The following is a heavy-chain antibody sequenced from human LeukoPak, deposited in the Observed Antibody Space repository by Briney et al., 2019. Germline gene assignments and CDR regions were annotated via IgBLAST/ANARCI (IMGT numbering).Heavy chain of an antibody. CDR1: GGSISSSGYY. CDR2: IYYSGST. Sequence: SETLSLTCTVSGGSISSSGYYWGWIRQPPGKGLEWIGSIYYSGSTYYNPSLKSRVTISVDTSKNQFSLKLSSVTAADTAVYYCARLAAAGTIGYWGQGTLVTVSS. D-gene: IGHD6-13*01. J-gene: IGHJ4*02. CDR3: ARLAAAGTIGY. V-gene: IGHV4-39*01.